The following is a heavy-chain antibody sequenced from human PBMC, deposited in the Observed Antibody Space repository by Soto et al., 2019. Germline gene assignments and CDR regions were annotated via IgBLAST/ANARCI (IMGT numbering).Heavy chain of an antibody. D-gene: IGHD1-26*01. CDR1: GVTFSSYT. J-gene: IGHJ4*02. CDR2: ITPTLNIA. Sequence: QLQLVQSGAEVREPGSSVKVSCKASGVTFSSYTVIWVRQAPGQGLEWMGGITPTLNIAKYAEKFQGRVTMTADESTSTVNMHLSSLRSEDTAVYFCARGYYSGSNPSSFDYCGQGTLVAVSS. V-gene: IGHV1-69*01. CDR3: ARGYYSGSNPSSFDY.